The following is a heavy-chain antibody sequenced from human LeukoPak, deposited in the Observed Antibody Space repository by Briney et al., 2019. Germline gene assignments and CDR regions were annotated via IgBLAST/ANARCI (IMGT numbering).Heavy chain of an antibody. J-gene: IGHJ4*02. Sequence: SVKVSCKASGGTFSSYAISWVRQAPGQGLEWMGGIIPIFGTANYAQKFQGRVTITADKSTSTAYMELSSLRSEDTAVYYCARTKAVAGKLAVFDYWGQGTLVTVSS. CDR3: ARTKAVAGKLAVFDY. CDR1: GGTFSSYA. CDR2: IIPIFGTA. D-gene: IGHD6-19*01. V-gene: IGHV1-69*06.